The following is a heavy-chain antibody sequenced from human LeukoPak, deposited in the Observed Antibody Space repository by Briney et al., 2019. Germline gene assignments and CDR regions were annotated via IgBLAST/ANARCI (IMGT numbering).Heavy chain of an antibody. J-gene: IGHJ4*02. D-gene: IGHD3-9*01. V-gene: IGHV3-30*04. Sequence: GGSLRLSCAASGFTFSSYAMHWVRQAPGKGLEWVAVISYDGSNKYYADSVKGRFTISRDNSKNTLYLQTNSLRAEDTAVYYCAREGILTGYYFDYWGQGTLVTVSS. CDR1: GFTFSSYA. CDR2: ISYDGSNK. CDR3: AREGILTGYYFDY.